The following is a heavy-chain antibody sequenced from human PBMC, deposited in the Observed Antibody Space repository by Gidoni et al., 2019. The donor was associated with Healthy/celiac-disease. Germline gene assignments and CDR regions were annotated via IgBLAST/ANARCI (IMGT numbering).Heavy chain of an antibody. CDR1: GFPLSSYA. CDR3: AKVRIAVAGDYYYGMDV. J-gene: IGHJ6*02. Sequence: EVQLVESGGDLIQPGGSLRLSCAASGFPLSSYAMSWVRQAPGKGLEWGSAISGRGGSTYYEDSVKGRFTISRDNSKNTLYLQMNSLRAEDTAVYYCAKVRIAVAGDYYYGMDVWGQGTTVTVSS. D-gene: IGHD6-19*01. CDR2: ISGRGGST. V-gene: IGHV3-23*04.